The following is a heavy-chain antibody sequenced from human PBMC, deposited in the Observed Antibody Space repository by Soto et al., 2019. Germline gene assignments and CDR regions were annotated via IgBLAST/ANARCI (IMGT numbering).Heavy chain of an antibody. D-gene: IGHD3-3*01. CDR1: GGSISSYW. CDR2: IDYSGRT. CDR3: PRLTSYDFWSLRPDDAFDI. J-gene: IGHJ3*02. Sequence: ETVSLTYRDSGGSISSYWKSWVWESPGEGLEWIGSIDYSGRTYYNPFLRSRVTISVDTSKNQYILKLSPVTAADPAEYHGPRLTSYDFWSLRPDDAFDIWGQGTMVTVSS. V-gene: IGHV4-59*01.